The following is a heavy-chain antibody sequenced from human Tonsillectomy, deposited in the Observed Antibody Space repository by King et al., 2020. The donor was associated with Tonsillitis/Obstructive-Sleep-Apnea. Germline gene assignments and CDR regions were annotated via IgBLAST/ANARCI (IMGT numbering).Heavy chain of an antibody. J-gene: IGHJ6*03. CDR2: IKHSGST. V-gene: IGHV4-34*01. Sequence: VQLQQWGAGLLKPSETLSLTCGGYGGSFSGYYWSWIRQPPGKGLEWIGEIKHSGSTAYNSSLKSRVTISRDTSKNQFSLRLTSVTAADTAVYYCGTNAGDYYYYMDVWGKGTTVTVSS. D-gene: IGHD2-2*01. CDR1: GGSFSGYY. CDR3: GTNAGDYYYYMDV.